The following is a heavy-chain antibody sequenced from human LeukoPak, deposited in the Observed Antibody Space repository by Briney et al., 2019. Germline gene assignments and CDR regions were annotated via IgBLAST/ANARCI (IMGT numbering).Heavy chain of an antibody. Sequence: SETLSLTCTVSGGSISSSNWWSWVRQPPGKGLEWIGEIYHSGSTNYNPSLKSRVTISVDKSKNQFSLKLNSVTAADTAIYYCAKHDYGDWGWFDPWGQGTLVTVSS. CDR2: IYHSGST. V-gene: IGHV4-4*02. D-gene: IGHD4-17*01. CDR3: AKHDYGDWGWFDP. CDR1: GGSISSSNW. J-gene: IGHJ5*02.